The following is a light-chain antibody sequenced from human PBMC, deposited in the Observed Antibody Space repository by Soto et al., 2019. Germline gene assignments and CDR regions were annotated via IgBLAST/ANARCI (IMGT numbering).Light chain of an antibody. CDR3: SPYTSSSTPLV. CDR2: DVS. CDR1: SSDVGSYNY. V-gene: IGLV2-14*01. Sequence: ALTQPASVSGSPGQSITISCTGASSDVGSYNYVSWYQQHSGKAPKLMIYDVSNRPSGVSNRFSGSKSGNTASLTISGLQAEDEADYYCSPYTSSSTPLVFGTGTKVTV. J-gene: IGLJ1*01.